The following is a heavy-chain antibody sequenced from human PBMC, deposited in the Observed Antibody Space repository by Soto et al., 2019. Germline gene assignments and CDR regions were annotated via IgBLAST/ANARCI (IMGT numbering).Heavy chain of an antibody. Sequence: GGSLRLSCAASGFTFSNYWMHWVRQAPGKGLVWVSHINTDGSTATYADSVKGRFTISRANAKHTLYLHMHSLRAEDTAVYYCVRDRPHSAFDPWGQGPIVNVSS. CDR1: GFTFSNYW. V-gene: IGHV3-74*01. J-gene: IGHJ5*02. CDR3: VRDRPHSAFDP. D-gene: IGHD5-18*01. CDR2: INTDGSTA.